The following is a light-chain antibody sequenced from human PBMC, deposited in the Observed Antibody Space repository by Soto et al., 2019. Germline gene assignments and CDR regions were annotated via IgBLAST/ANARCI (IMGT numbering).Light chain of an antibody. CDR1: SSNIGAGYD. CDR2: GNS. V-gene: IGLV1-40*01. CDR3: QSYDSSLSGYV. Sequence: QSVLTQPPSVSGAPGQRVTISCTGSSSNIGAGYDVNWYQQLPGTAPKFLIFGNSNRPSGVPDRFSGSKSGTSVSLAITGLQAEDEADYYCQSYDSSLSGYVFGTGTKLTVL. J-gene: IGLJ1*01.